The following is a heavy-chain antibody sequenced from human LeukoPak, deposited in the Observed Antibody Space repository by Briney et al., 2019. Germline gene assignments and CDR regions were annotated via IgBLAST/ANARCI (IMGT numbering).Heavy chain of an antibody. V-gene: IGHV3-23*01. CDR3: AKSFRSSGLYYSDY. D-gene: IGHD3-22*01. J-gene: IGHJ4*02. Sequence: GGSLRLSCAASGFTFSSYAMSWVRQAPGKGLEWVSAISGSGGSTYYADSVKGRFTISRDNSKNTLYLQMNSLRAEDTAVYYCAKSFRSSGLYYSDYWGQGTLVTVSS. CDR1: GFTFSSYA. CDR2: ISGSGGST.